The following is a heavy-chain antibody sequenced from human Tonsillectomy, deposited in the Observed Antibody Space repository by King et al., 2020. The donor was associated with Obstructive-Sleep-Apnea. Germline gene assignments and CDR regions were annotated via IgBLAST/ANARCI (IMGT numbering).Heavy chain of an antibody. V-gene: IGHV3-21*01. Sequence: VQLVESGGGLVKPGGSLRLSCAASGFTFSSYSMNWVRQAPGKGLEWVSTIRSSSTNIYYADSVKGRLTISRDNAKKSLYLQMNSLRAEDTAVYYCARNNVYGDSGFYFGMDVWGQGTTVTVSS. CDR2: IRSSSTNI. CDR1: GFTFSSYS. J-gene: IGHJ6*02. CDR3: ARNNVYGDSGFYFGMDV. D-gene: IGHD4-17*01.